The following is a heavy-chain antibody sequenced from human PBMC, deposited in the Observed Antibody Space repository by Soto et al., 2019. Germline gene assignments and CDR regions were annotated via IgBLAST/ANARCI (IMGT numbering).Heavy chain of an antibody. D-gene: IGHD3-10*01. CDR3: AMVRGVIITSTRGFFDY. CDR2: IIPIFGTA. Sequence: SVTVSCTASGXTFSSYAISWVRQAPGQGLEWMGGIIPIFGTANYAQKFQGRVTITAGESTSTAYMELSSLRSEDTAVYYCAMVRGVIITSTRGFFDYWGQGTLVTVSS. CDR1: GXTFSSYA. J-gene: IGHJ4*02. V-gene: IGHV1-69*13.